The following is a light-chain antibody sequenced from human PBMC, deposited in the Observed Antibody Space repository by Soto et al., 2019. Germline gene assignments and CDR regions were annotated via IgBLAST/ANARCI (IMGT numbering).Light chain of an antibody. CDR1: QSVSSSY. J-gene: IGKJ2*01. CDR2: GAS. CDR3: QQYGSSPPYT. Sequence: EIVLTQSPGTLSLSPGERATLSCRASQSVSSSYLAWYQQKPGQAPRLLIYGASSRATGIPDRFSGSGSGTDFTLTISRLEPEDFAVYYCQQYGSSPPYTFGHGTKWEIK. V-gene: IGKV3-20*01.